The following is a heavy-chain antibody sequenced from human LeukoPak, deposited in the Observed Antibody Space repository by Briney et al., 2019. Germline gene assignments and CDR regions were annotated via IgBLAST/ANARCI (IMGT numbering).Heavy chain of an antibody. V-gene: IGHV4-59*08. CDR2: IYYSGST. CDR3: AKAPAAMSGNWVDP. CDR1: GGSISSYH. D-gene: IGHD2-2*01. Sequence: SETLSLTCTVSGGSISSYHWSWIRQPPGKGLEWIGYIYYSGSTNYNPSLKSRVTISVDTSKNQFSLKLSSVTAADTAVYYCAKAPAAMSGNWVDPWGQGTLVTVSS. J-gene: IGHJ5*02.